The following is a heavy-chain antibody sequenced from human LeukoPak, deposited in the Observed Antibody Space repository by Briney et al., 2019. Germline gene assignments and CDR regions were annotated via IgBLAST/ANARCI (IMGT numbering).Heavy chain of an antibody. CDR2: ISSSGSTI. J-gene: IGHJ3*02. CDR3: ARGYYDFWSGPSDAFDI. D-gene: IGHD3-3*01. V-gene: IGHV3-11*01. Sequence: GGSLRLSCAAPGFTFSDYYMSWIRQAPGKGLEWVSYISSSGSTIYYADSVKGRFTISRDNAKNSLYLQMNSLRAEDTAVYYCARGYYDFWSGPSDAFDIWGQGTMVTVSS. CDR1: GFTFSDYY.